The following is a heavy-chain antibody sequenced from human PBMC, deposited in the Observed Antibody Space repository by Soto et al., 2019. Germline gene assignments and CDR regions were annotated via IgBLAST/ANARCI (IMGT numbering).Heavy chain of an antibody. D-gene: IGHD3-3*01. CDR2: IYYSGST. J-gene: IGHJ6*03. CDR3: ARLRFLTGHYYYMDV. CDR1: GGSISSYY. Sequence: PSETPSLTCTVSGGSISSYYWSWIRQPPGKGLEWIGYIYYSGSTNYNPSLKSRVTISVDTSKNQFSLKLSSVTAADTAVYYCARLRFLTGHYYYMDVWGKGTTVTVSS. V-gene: IGHV4-59*08.